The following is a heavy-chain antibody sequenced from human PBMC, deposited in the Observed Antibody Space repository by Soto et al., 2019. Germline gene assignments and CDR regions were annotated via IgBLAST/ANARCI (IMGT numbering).Heavy chain of an antibody. Sequence: GGSLRLFCAASGFTFSSYSMNWVRQAPGKGLEWVSSISSSSSYIYYADSVKGRFTISRDNAKNSLYLQMNSLRAEDTAVYYCARVGIAAVFGMDVWGQGTTVTVSS. CDR2: ISSSSSYI. CDR3: ARVGIAAVFGMDV. CDR1: GFTFSSYS. V-gene: IGHV3-21*01. D-gene: IGHD6-13*01. J-gene: IGHJ6*02.